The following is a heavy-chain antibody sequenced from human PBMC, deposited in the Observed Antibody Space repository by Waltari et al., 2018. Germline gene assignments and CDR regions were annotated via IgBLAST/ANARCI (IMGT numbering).Heavy chain of an antibody. V-gene: IGHV1-69*05. CDR1: GGTFSSYA. CDR3: ASLWLGNWFDP. Sequence: QVQLVQSGAEVKKPGSSVKVSCKASGGTFSSYAISWGLQAHGQWREWMGGISSICGKANYAQKCQGRVTITKDESTSTAYMWLRSRRSDDKAVYYCASLWLGNWFDPWVQGTLV. J-gene: IGHJ5*02. CDR2: ISSICGKA. D-gene: IGHD3-10*01.